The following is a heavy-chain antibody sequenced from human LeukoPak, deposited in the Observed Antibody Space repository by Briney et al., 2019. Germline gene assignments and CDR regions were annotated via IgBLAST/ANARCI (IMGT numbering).Heavy chain of an antibody. D-gene: IGHD3-22*01. Sequence: GGSLRLSCAASGFTVSSNYMSWVRQAPGKGLEWVSVIYSGGSTYYADSVKGRFTISRDNSKNTLYLQMNSLRAEDTAVYYCARDPSGYYLFDYWGQGTLVTVSS. CDR2: IYSGGST. J-gene: IGHJ4*02. CDR1: GFTVSSNY. V-gene: IGHV3-53*01. CDR3: ARDPSGYYLFDY.